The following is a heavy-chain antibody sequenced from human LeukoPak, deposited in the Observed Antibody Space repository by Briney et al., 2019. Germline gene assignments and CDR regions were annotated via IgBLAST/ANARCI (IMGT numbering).Heavy chain of an antibody. J-gene: IGHJ5*02. Sequence: GASVKVSCKASGYTFTGYYMHWVRQAPGQGLEWMGWINPNSGGTNYAQKFQGRVTMTRDTSISTAYMELSRLRSDDTAVYYCARTNYDSSGYISSXXDPXXXGTXVTVSS. D-gene: IGHD3-22*01. V-gene: IGHV1-2*02. CDR3: ARTNYDSSGYISSXXDP. CDR1: GYTFTGYY. CDR2: INPNSGGT.